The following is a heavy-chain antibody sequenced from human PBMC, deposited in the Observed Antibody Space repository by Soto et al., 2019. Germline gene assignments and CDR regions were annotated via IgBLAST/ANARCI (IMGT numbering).Heavy chain of an antibody. V-gene: IGHV3-74*01. CDR3: AKGGGKTMDY. Sequence: EVQLVESGGGLVQPGTSLRPSCAASGFTFSNYWMHWVRQAPGKGLVWVSRLNSDGSGTSYADSVKGRFTISRDNAKNTLYQQMNSLRAEDTAVYYCAKGGGKTMDYWGQGTLVTVSS. D-gene: IGHD2-15*01. CDR2: LNSDGSGT. J-gene: IGHJ4*02. CDR1: GFTFSNYW.